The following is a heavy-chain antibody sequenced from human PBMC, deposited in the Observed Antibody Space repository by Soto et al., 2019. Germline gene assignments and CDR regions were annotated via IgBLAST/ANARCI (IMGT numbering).Heavy chain of an antibody. D-gene: IGHD3-3*01. CDR2: ISSSGSTI. Sequence: PGGSLRLSCAASGFTFSDYYMSWIRQAPGKGLEWVSYISSSGSTIYYADSVKGRFTISRDNAKNSLYLQMNSLRAEDTAVYYCARLSGTIFGVVPHSRYYYGMDVWGQGTTVTVSS. CDR1: GFTFSDYY. CDR3: ARLSGTIFGVVPHSRYYYGMDV. V-gene: IGHV3-11*04. J-gene: IGHJ6*02.